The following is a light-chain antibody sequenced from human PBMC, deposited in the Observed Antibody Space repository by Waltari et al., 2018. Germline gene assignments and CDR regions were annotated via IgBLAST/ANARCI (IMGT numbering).Light chain of an antibody. J-gene: IGKJ3*01. V-gene: IGKV3D-15*01. Sequence: EVVLTQSPGTVSVSPGERATLSCRASQSINNNLAWFQQKPGQAPRLLVYGASTRATGIPARFGGSGSGTEFTLTISSLQSEDFAVYYCQQYDKWLLFTFGPGTKVDFK. CDR2: GAS. CDR3: QQYDKWLLFT. CDR1: QSINNN.